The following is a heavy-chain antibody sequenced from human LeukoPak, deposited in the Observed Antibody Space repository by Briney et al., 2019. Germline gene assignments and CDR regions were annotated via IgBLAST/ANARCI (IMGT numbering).Heavy chain of an antibody. D-gene: IGHD5-12*01. J-gene: IGHJ6*03. CDR3: ARRVATLDYYYYMDV. CDR1: GVTFDDYG. V-gene: IGHV3-20*04. Sequence: GGSLRLSCVPSGVTFDDYGMTWVRQAPGMGLEWVSGSNWNGDSTGYADSVKGRFTISRGNSKNSLYLQMNRLRAEDTALYYCARRVATLDYYYYMDVWGKGTTVTVSS. CDR2: SNWNGDST.